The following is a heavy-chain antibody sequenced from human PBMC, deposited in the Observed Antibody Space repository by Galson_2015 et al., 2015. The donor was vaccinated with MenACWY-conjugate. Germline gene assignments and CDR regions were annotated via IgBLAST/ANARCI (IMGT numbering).Heavy chain of an antibody. J-gene: IGHJ4*02. Sequence: SGGSINSYYWSWIRQPPGKGLEWIGYMYYSGSANYNPSLKSRVATSVDTSKNQFSLTMTSVTAADTAVYYCARGVNLASMAGYWGQGTLVTVSS. CDR3: ARGVNLASMAGY. V-gene: IGHV4-59*01. CDR1: GGSINSYY. CDR2: MYYSGSA. D-gene: IGHD3-3*02.